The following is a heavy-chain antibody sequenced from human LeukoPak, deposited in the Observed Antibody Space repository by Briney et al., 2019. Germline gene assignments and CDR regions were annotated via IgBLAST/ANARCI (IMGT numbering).Heavy chain of an antibody. Sequence: SETLSLTCTVSGGSLRSGSQDWGWLRQPAGGGREWVGRIYSSGNTNYNPSLKSRVTISVDTSKNQFSLKLSSVTAADTAIYYCARGIPVAGLFDYWGQGALVAVSS. V-gene: IGHV4-61*02. CDR3: ARGIPVAGLFDY. J-gene: IGHJ4*02. D-gene: IGHD6-19*01. CDR1: GGSLRSGSQD. CDR2: IYSSGNT.